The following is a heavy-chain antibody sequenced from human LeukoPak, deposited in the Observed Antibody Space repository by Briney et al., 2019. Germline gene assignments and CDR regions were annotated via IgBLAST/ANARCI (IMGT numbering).Heavy chain of an antibody. CDR2: ISGSGGST. CDR3: TSPGSSYYYGSGSYYPFVY. D-gene: IGHD3-10*01. CDR1: GFTFSSYA. V-gene: IGHV3-23*01. J-gene: IGHJ4*02. Sequence: PGGSLRLSCAASGFTFSSYAMSWVRQAPGKGLEWVSAISGSGGSTYYADSVKGRFTISRDNSKNTLYLQMNSLRAEDTAVYYCTSPGSSYYYGSGSYYPFVYWGQGTLVSVSS.